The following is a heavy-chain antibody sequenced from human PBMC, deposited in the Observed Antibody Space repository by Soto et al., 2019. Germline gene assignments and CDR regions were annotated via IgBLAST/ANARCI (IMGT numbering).Heavy chain of an antibody. CDR3: AKEGQQLVLYYYYYLDV. V-gene: IGHV3-23*01. CDR2: ISGSGGST. Sequence: GGSLRLSCAASGFTFSSYAMSWVRQAPGKGLEWVSAISGSGGSTYYADSVKGRFTISRDNSKNTRYLQKNSLRADDTAVYYCAKEGQQLVLYYYYYLDVWGKGTTVTVSS. CDR1: GFTFSSYA. D-gene: IGHD6-13*01. J-gene: IGHJ6*03.